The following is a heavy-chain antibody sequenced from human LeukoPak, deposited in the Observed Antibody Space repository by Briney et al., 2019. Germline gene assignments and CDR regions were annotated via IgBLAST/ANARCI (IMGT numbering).Heavy chain of an antibody. CDR2: VRSKGYGGTT. Sequence: GGSLRLSCTTSGFTFGDHAMSWVRQAPGKGLEWVGLVRSKGYGGTTESATSVKGRFTFSRDDSKSIAYLQMSSLTTEDTGVYFYTRGGQLLGKGYFFDYWGQGTVVTVSS. CDR1: GFTFGDHA. CDR3: TRGGQLLGKGYFFDY. V-gene: IGHV3-49*04. J-gene: IGHJ4*01. D-gene: IGHD1-26*01.